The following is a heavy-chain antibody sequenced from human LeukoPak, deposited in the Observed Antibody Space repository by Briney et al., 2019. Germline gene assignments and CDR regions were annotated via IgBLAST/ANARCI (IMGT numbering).Heavy chain of an antibody. CDR1: EFTFTNYW. J-gene: IGHJ4*02. Sequence: GGSLRLSCAITEFTFTNYWKNWVRQASGKGLEWVANMSPDENEKKYVDSVKGRFTISTYNAKKTLYLQMNSLRVEDTAIYYCLGYGNDNPWGQGALVTVSS. CDR2: MSPDENEK. V-gene: IGHV3-7*03. CDR3: LGYGNDNP. D-gene: IGHD5-12*01.